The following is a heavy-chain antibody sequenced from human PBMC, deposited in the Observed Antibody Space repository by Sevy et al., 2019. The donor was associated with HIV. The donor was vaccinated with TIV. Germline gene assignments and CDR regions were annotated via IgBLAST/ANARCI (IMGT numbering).Heavy chain of an antibody. CDR2: IYYSGST. D-gene: IGHD6-13*01. CDR3: ARENKAAAGWAVGWFDP. V-gene: IGHV4-59*01. Sequence: SETLSLTCTVSGGSISSYYWSWIRQPPGKGLEWIGYIYYSGSTNYNPSLKSRVTISVDTSKNQFSLKLSSVTAAETAVYYCARENKAAAGWAVGWFDPWGQGTLVTVSS. J-gene: IGHJ5*02. CDR1: GGSISSYY.